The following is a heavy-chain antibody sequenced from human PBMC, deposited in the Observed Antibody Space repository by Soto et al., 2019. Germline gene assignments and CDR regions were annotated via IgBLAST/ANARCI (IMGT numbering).Heavy chain of an antibody. D-gene: IGHD2-2*01. CDR2: INHSGSA. V-gene: IGHV4-34*01. CDR3: ARLGGYCSTTSCYGYYGMDV. CDR1: GGSFSGYI. Sequence: PSETLSLTCDVYGGSFSGYIWTWIRQTPGKGLQWIGQINHSGSANYNPSLKSRVTISVDTSKNQFSLKVSSVTAADTAVYYFARLGGYCSTTSCYGYYGMDVWGQGTTVTV. J-gene: IGHJ6*02.